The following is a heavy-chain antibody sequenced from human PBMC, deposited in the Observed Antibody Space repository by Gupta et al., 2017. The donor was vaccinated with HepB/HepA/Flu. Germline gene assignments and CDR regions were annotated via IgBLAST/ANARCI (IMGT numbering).Heavy chain of an antibody. CDR3: ARERAGYSSSWYVYYYYGMDV. CDR2: IYYSGST. J-gene: IGHJ6*02. CDR1: GGSISSGDYS. D-gene: IGHD6-13*01. Sequence: QVQLQESGPGLVKPSQTLSLTCTVSGGSISSGDYSWSWIRQPPGKGLEWIGYIYYSGSTYYNPSLKSRVTISVDTSKNQFSLKLSSVTAADTAVYYCARERAGYSSSWYVYYYYGMDVWGQGTTVTVSS. V-gene: IGHV4-30-4*01.